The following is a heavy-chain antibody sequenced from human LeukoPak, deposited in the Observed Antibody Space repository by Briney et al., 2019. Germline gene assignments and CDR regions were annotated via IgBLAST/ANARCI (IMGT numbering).Heavy chain of an antibody. Sequence: SETLSLTCAVYGGSFSGYYWSWIRQPPGKGLEWIGEINHSGSTYYNPSLKSRVTISVDTSKNQFSLKLSSVTAADTAVYYCARSGSSMVRGVPLDYWGQGTLVTVSS. V-gene: IGHV4-34*01. J-gene: IGHJ4*02. CDR1: GGSFSGYY. D-gene: IGHD3-10*01. CDR2: INHSGST. CDR3: ARSGSSMVRGVPLDY.